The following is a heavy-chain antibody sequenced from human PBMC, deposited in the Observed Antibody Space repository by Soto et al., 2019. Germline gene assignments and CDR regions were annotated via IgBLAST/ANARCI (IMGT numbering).Heavy chain of an antibody. CDR3: VRGWRAYAGSSLWFDS. V-gene: IGHV3-64D*06. Sequence: GGSLRLSCSASGFTFSQSAMHWVRQAPGKGLEYVAAIGSNGASTFYPGSVKGRFIISRDNSKNTLFLQMNTLRPDDTAVYYCVRGWRAYAGSSLWFDSWGQGALVTVSS. CDR2: IGSNGAST. CDR1: GFTFSQSA. J-gene: IGHJ5*01. D-gene: IGHD2-2*01.